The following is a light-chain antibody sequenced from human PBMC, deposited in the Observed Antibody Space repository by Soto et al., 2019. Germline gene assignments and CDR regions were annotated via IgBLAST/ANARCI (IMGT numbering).Light chain of an antibody. CDR3: QQYGSSPLT. CDR1: QSVSSSY. J-gene: IGKJ1*01. V-gene: IGKV3-20*01. Sequence: EIVMTQSPVTLSVSPGERATLSCRASQSVSSSYLAWYQQKPGQAPRLLIYGASSRATGIPDRFSGSGSGTDFTLTISRLEPEDFAVYYCQQYGSSPLTVGQGTRWIS. CDR2: GAS.